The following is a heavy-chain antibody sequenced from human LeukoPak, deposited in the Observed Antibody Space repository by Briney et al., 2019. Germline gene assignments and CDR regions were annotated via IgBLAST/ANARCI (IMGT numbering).Heavy chain of an antibody. J-gene: IGHJ4*02. V-gene: IGHV3-73*01. D-gene: IGHD4-23*01. CDR3: TTTYGGNEEDY. CDR2: IRSRANSYAT. CDR1: GFTFSGSA. Sequence: HPGGSLRLSCAASGFTFSGSAMHWVRQASGKGLEWVGRIRSRANSYATSYAASLKGRFTISRDDSKNTAYLQMNSLKTEDTAVYYCTTTYGGNEEDYWGQGTLVTVSS.